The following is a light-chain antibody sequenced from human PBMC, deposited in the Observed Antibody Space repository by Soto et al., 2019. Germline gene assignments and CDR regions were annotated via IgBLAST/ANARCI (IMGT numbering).Light chain of an antibody. CDR3: SSHAGSSVV. V-gene: IGLV2-8*01. Sequence: QSALTQPPSASGSPGQSVTISCTGTSIDVGSYNYVSWYQQHPGKAPKLMIYDVTTRPSGVPDRFSGSKSGNTASLTISGLQAEDEADYYCSSHAGSSVVFGTGTKVTVL. CDR2: DVT. CDR1: SIDVGSYNY. J-gene: IGLJ1*01.